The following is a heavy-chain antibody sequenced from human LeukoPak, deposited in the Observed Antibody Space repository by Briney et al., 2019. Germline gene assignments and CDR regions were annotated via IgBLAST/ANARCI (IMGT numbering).Heavy chain of an antibody. V-gene: IGHV1-2*02. D-gene: IGHD6-6*01. CDR1: GYTFTGYY. CDR2: INPNSGGT. CDR3: ARDGHYSSSSFPDY. Sequence: RRASVKVSCKASGYTFTGYYMHWVRQAPGQGLEWMGWINPNSGGTNYAQKFQGRVTMTRDTSISTAYMELSRLRSDDTAVYYCARDGHYSSSSFPDYWGQGTLVTVSS. J-gene: IGHJ4*02.